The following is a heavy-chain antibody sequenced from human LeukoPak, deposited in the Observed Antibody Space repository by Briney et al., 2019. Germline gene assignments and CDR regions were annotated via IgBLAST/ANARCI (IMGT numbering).Heavy chain of an antibody. J-gene: IGHJ4*02. CDR2: IWYDGSNE. D-gene: IGHD6-19*01. CDR1: GFTFSSSG. Sequence: GGSLRLSCAASGFTFSSSGMHWVRQAPGKGLEWVAVIWYDGSNEYYADSVKGRFTVSRDNSKNTLYLQMNSLRAEDTAVYHCAREVAGFDYWGQGTLVTVSS. V-gene: IGHV3-33*01. CDR3: AREVAGFDY.